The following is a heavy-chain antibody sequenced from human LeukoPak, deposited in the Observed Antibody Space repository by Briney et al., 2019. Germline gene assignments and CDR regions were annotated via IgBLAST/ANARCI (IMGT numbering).Heavy chain of an antibody. Sequence: GALRLSCAASGFTFSSYAMHWVRQAPGKGLEWVAVISYDGSNKYYADSVKGRFTISRDNSKNTLYLQMNSLRAEDTAVYYCARDPGGYYDYVWGSYHDYWGQGTLVTVSS. CDR3: ARDPGGYYDYVWGSYHDY. J-gene: IGHJ4*02. CDR1: GFTFSSYA. D-gene: IGHD3-16*02. CDR2: ISYDGSNK. V-gene: IGHV3-30-3*01.